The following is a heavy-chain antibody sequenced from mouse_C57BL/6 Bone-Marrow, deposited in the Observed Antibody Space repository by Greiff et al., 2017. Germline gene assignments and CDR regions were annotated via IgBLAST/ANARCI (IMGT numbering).Heavy chain of an antibody. V-gene: IGHV1-15*01. CDR1: GYTFTDYE. CDR3: TRENDGYYLWFAY. CDR2: IDPETGGT. D-gene: IGHD2-3*01. J-gene: IGHJ3*01. Sequence: VQGVESGAELVRPGASVTLSCKASGYTFTDYEMHWVKQTPVHGLEWIGAIDPETGGTAYTQKFKGKAILTADKSSITAYLELRSLTSEDSAVYYWTRENDGYYLWFAYWGQGTLVTVSA.